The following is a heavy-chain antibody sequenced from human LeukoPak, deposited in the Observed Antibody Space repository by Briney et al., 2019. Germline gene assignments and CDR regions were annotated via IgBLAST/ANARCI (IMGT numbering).Heavy chain of an antibody. V-gene: IGHV1-18*01. CDR3: ASKVPDSSGYYPIGYYYYGMDV. Sequence: GASVKVSCKASGYTFTSYGISWVRQAPGQGLEWMGWISAYNGNTNYAQKLQGRVTMTTDTSTSTAYMELRSLRSDDTAVYYCASKVPDSSGYYPIGYYYYGMDVWGQGTTVTVSS. D-gene: IGHD3-22*01. CDR1: GYTFTSYG. J-gene: IGHJ6*02. CDR2: ISAYNGNT.